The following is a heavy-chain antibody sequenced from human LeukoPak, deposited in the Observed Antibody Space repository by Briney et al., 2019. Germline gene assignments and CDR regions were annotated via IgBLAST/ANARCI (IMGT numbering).Heavy chain of an antibody. CDR1: GYTFTGYY. D-gene: IGHD4-17*01. CDR2: INPNSGGT. V-gene: IGHV1-2*02. CDR3: ARGYGDYGNWFDP. J-gene: IGHJ5*02. Sequence: ASVKVSCKASGYTFTGYYMHWVRQAPGQGLEWMGWINPNSGGTNYAQKFQGRVTMTRDTSISTAYMELSRVRSDDTAVYYCARGYGDYGNWFDPWGQGTLVTVSS.